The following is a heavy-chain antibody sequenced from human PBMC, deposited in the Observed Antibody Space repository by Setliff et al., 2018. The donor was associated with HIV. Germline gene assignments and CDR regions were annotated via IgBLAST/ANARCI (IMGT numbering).Heavy chain of an antibody. J-gene: IGHJ3*02. CDR2: INTHSGYT. CDR3: ARGRDALDI. Sequence: ASVKVSCKASGYTFNNYGISWVRQAPGQGLEWMGWINTHSGYTNYAQNVQGRVTVTMDTSTSTVYLQWSGLKTSDTAIYYCARGRDALDIWGQGTMVTVSS. CDR1: GYTFNNYG. V-gene: IGHV1-18*01.